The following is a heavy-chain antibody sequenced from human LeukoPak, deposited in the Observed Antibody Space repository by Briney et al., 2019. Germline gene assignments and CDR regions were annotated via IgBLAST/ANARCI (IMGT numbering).Heavy chain of an antibody. CDR1: GYTFTRYG. CDR3: ARARIGDSFDY. J-gene: IGHJ4*02. D-gene: IGHD3-10*01. V-gene: IGHV1-8*01. Sequence: ASVKVSCKASGYTFTRYGVSWVRQATGQGLEWMGWMNPNSGNTGYAQKFQGRVTMTRNTSISTAYMELSSLRSEDTAVYYCARARIGDSFDYWGQGTLVTVSS. CDR2: MNPNSGNT.